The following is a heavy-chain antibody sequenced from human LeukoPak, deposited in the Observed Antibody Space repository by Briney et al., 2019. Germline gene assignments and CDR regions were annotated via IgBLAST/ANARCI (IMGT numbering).Heavy chain of an antibody. CDR3: ARERVYGSGSYYKAYFDY. D-gene: IGHD3-10*01. CDR1: GGSINFYY. CDR2: IHYSGHT. J-gene: IGHJ4*02. Sequence: PSETLSLTCTVSGGSINFYYWSWIRQPPGKGLEWIGYIHYSGHTNYNPSVKSRVTISVDTSKNQFSLKLSSVTAADTAVYYCARERVYGSGSYYKAYFDYWGQGTLVTVSS. V-gene: IGHV4-59*13.